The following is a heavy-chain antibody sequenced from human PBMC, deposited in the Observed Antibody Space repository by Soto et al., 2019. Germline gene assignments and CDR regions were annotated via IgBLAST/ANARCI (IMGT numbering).Heavy chain of an antibody. D-gene: IGHD5-12*01. CDR3: ARVNSGYDFHDAFDI. CDR1: GFTFSSYW. J-gene: IGHJ3*02. CDR2: IKQDGSEK. Sequence: EVQLVESGGGLVQPGGSLRLSCAASGFTFSSYWMSWVRQAPGKGLEWVANIKQDGSEKYYVDSVKGRFTISRDNAKSSLYLQMNSLRAEDTAVYYCARVNSGYDFHDAFDIWGQGTMVTVSS. V-gene: IGHV3-7*01.